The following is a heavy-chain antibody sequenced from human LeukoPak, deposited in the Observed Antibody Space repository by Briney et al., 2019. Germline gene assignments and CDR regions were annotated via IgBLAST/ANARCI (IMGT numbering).Heavy chain of an antibody. CDR3: ARDQGIAAAGYDY. V-gene: IGHV3-48*03. CDR1: GFTFSSYE. D-gene: IGHD6-13*01. J-gene: IGHJ4*02. Sequence: PGGALRLSCAASGFTFSSYEMNWVRQAPGKGLEWVSYISSGGSSIYCADSVKGRFTISRDNAENSLYLQMNSLRAEDTAVYYCARDQGIAAAGYDYWGQGTLVTVSS. CDR2: ISSGGSSI.